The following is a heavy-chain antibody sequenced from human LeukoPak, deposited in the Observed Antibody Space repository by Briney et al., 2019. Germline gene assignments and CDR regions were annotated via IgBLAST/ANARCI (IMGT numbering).Heavy chain of an antibody. CDR1: GGSISDYY. CDR2: IYNSGRI. V-gene: IGHV4-4*09. CDR3: ATLTPITATTGGY. D-gene: IGHD1-7*01. Sequence: SETLSLTCSVSGGSISDYYWSWIRQPPGKGLEWIGSIYNSGRISYSPPLKSRVTISVDTSKDQLSLKLNSVTAADAAVYYCATLTPITATTGGYWGQGTLVTVSS. J-gene: IGHJ4*02.